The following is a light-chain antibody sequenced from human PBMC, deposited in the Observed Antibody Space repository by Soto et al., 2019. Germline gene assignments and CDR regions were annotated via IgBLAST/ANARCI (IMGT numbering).Light chain of an antibody. CDR3: QQRIDWPPAWA. Sequence: ERVMTDSPSTLSVSPVERATLSFRSIQSVGGDLAWYQQKPGQAPRLLIYGASSRAPGIPDRFSGSGSGTEFTLTISSLEPEDFAVYYCQQRIDWPPAWAFGQGTKVDIK. CDR2: GAS. J-gene: IGKJ1*01. V-gene: IGKV3-15*01. CDR1: QSVGGD.